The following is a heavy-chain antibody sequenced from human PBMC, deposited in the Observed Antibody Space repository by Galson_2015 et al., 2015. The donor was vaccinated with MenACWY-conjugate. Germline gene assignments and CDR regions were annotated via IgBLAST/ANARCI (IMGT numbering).Heavy chain of an antibody. J-gene: IGHJ6*02. D-gene: IGHD1-14*01. CDR1: GGSISSSHW. CDR2: IYHSGST. CDR3: ARLNADRYNIYGMDV. Sequence: SETLSLTCTVSGGSISSSHWWSWVRQSPGKGLEWIGEIYHSGSTNYDPSPKTRVTISVDKSNNRFSLKLSSVTAADTAMYYCARLNADRYNIYGMDVWGQGTTVTVSS. V-gene: IGHV4-4*02.